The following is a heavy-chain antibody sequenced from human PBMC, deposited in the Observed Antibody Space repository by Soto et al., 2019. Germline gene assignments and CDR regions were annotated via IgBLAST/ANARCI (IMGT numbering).Heavy chain of an antibody. CDR3: ARNWNPFDY. D-gene: IGHD1-1*01. CDR1: GASITSAGYY. CDR2: IYYNGNT. V-gene: IGHV4-31*01. J-gene: IGHJ4*02. Sequence: QVQLRESGPGLVKPSQTLSLTCTVSGASITSAGYYWSWIRQHPGKGLEWIGYIYYNGNTYYNPSLKXHXTLXLDASKNHFSLNLTSVTAADTAVYYCARNWNPFDYWGQGTLVTVSS.